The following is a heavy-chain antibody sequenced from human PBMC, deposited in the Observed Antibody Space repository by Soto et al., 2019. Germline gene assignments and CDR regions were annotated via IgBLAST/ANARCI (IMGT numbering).Heavy chain of an antibody. D-gene: IGHD3-3*01. CDR3: ARAHYDFWSGYYYYYYYGMDV. CDR2: INHSGST. Sequence: PSETLSLTCTVSGGSVSSSSYYWGWVRQPPGKGLEWIGEINHSGSTNYNPSLKSRVTISVDTSKNQFSLKLSSVTAADTAVYYCARAHYDFWSGYYYYYYYGMDVWGQGTTVTVSS. V-gene: IGHV4-39*07. J-gene: IGHJ6*02. CDR1: GGSVSSSSYY.